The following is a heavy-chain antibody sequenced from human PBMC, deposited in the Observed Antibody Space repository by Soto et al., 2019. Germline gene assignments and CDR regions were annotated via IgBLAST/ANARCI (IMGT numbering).Heavy chain of an antibody. D-gene: IGHD3-22*01. Sequence: SETLSLTCTVSGASINNNDYYWSWIRQTPGKGLEWIGYVYYSGTTDYIPSLKSRLSMSIDKSQNQFTLKLNSVTAADTATYYCARMSYFYDKWYFDLWGRGTLVTVAS. CDR3: ARMSYFYDKWYFDL. J-gene: IGHJ2*01. CDR2: VYYSGTT. V-gene: IGHV4-30-4*01. CDR1: GASINNNDYY.